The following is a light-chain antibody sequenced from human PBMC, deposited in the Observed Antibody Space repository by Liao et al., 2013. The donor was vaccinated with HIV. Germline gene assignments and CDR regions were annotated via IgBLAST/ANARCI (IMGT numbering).Light chain of an antibody. V-gene: IGLV3-21*01. Sequence: SYVLTQAPSVSVAPGKTASITCGGHNIGGYSVHWYQQKPGQAPVLVIYYDTTRPSGIPERFSGSNSGDTATLTISGTQPMDEGDYYCQVWDRGPALFGGGTKLTVL. CDR2: YDT. CDR3: QVWDRGPAL. J-gene: IGLJ2*01. CDR1: NIGGYS.